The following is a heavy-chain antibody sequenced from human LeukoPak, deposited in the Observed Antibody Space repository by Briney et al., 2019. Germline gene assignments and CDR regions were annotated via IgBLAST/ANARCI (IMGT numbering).Heavy chain of an antibody. V-gene: IGHV3-33*01. D-gene: IGHD3-22*01. CDR2: IWNDGSNK. Sequence: GGSLRLSCAASGFSFRSYGMHWVRQAPGKGLEWVAFIWNDGSNKEYTDSVRGRFTISRDNSKNTLYLQMNSLRAEDTAVYYCARDIAYDSSGYYSPHFDYWGQGTLVSVSS. CDR3: ARDIAYDSSGYYSPHFDY. J-gene: IGHJ4*02. CDR1: GFSFRSYG.